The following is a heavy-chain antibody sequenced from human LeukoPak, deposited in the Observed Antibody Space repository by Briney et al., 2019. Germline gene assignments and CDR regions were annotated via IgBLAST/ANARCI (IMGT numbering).Heavy chain of an antibody. CDR2: IWYNGSNK. V-gene: IGHV3-33*08. D-gene: IGHD4-17*01. J-gene: IGHJ5*02. CDR1: GFIFSDYW. CDR3: SRGGYGDYNNWFDP. Sequence: GGSLRLSCVASGFIFSDYWMSWVRQAPGKGLEWVADIWYNGSNKYYAESVKGRFTISRDNSRNTLYLQMNSLRAEDTAVYYCSRGGYGDYNNWFDPWGQGTLVIVSS.